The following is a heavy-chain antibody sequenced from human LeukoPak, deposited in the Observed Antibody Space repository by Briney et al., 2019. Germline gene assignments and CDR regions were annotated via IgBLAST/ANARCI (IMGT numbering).Heavy chain of an antibody. D-gene: IGHD2-8*01. Sequence: ASVKVSCKASGGTFSSYAISWVRQAPGQGLEWMGRIIPILGIANYAQKFQGRVTITADKSTSTAYMELSSLRSEDTAVYYCARVSKYGYNYAMDVWGQGTTVTVSS. CDR3: ARVSKYGYNYAMDV. V-gene: IGHV1-69*04. CDR2: IIPILGIA. CDR1: GGTFSSYA. J-gene: IGHJ6*02.